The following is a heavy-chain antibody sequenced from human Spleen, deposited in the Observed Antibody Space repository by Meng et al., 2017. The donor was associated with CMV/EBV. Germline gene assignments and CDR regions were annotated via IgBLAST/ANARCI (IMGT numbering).Heavy chain of an antibody. CDR1: GFSFSDYW. V-gene: IGHV3-74*01. CDR3: ARGSSSGLRNFDY. J-gene: IGHJ4*02. Sequence: GGSLRLSCEASGFSFSDYWMHWVRQTPGEGLAWVSRISPDGSSTRYADSVKGRFTISRDNAKNSLYLQMNSLRAEDTAVYYCARGSSSGLRNFDYWGQGTLVTVSS. D-gene: IGHD6-6*01. CDR2: ISPDGSST.